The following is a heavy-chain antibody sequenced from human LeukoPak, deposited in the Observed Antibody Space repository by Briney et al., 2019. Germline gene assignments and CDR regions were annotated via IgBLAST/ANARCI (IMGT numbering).Heavy chain of an antibody. V-gene: IGHV4-59*01. J-gene: IGHJ3*02. D-gene: IGHD3-3*01. CDR2: IYYSGST. CDR1: GGSISSYY. Sequence: IPSETLSLTCTVSGGSISSYYWSWIRQPPGKELEWIGYIYYSGSTNYNPSLKSRVTISVDTSKNQFSLKLSSVTAADTAVYYCARTQGYDFWSGYDDAFAIWGQGTMVTVSS. CDR3: ARTQGYDFWSGYDDAFAI.